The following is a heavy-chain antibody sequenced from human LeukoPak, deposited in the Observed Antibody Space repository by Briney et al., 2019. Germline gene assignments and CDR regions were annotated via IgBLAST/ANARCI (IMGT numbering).Heavy chain of an antibody. V-gene: IGHV4-4*02. Sequence: SETLSLTCGVSGGSITTTNWWCWVRQFPGQGLRWIWIVCLEGVRNYNPSVTSRFTMSWDRAKNLLSLNLNSVTAADTAVYYCSREKGAFSPFGYWGQGILGTV. CDR1: GGSITTTNW. J-gene: IGHJ4*02. CDR2: VCLEGVR. CDR3: SREKGAFSPFGY.